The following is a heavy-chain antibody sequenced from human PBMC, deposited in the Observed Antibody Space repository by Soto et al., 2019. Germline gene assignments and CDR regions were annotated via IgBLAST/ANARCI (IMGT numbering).Heavy chain of an antibody. CDR1: GYTFTSYA. CDR3: AGSGYYLSWFDP. V-gene: IGHV1-46*01. D-gene: IGHD3-22*01. J-gene: IGHJ5*02. Sequence: QVQLVQSGAEVRKPGASVKVSCKASGYTFTSYAMHWVRQAPGQRLEWMGWINPSGGSTSYAQKFQGRVTMTRDTSTSTVYMELSSLRSEDTAVYYCAGSGYYLSWFDPWGQGTLVTVSS. CDR2: INPSGGST.